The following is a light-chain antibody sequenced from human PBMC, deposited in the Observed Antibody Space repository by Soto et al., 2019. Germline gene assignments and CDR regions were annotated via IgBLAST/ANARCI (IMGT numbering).Light chain of an antibody. V-gene: IGLV2-14*01. J-gene: IGLJ2*01. CDR2: DVS. CDR3: SSYTTSSTLV. CDR1: SSDVGAYNY. Sequence: QSVLTQPASVSGSPGQSITISCTGTSSDVGAYNYVSWYQQHPGKVPKLMIYDVSNRPSGVSNRFSGSKSGTTASLTISGLQAEDEADYYCSSYTTSSTLVFGGGTKLTVL.